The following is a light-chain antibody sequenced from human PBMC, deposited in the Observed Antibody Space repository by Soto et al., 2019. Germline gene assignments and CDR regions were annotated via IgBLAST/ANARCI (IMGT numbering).Light chain of an antibody. J-gene: IGLJ3*02. CDR3: AAWDDSLKGWV. CDR2: STN. Sequence: QPVVTQPPSASGTPGQRVTISCSGSSSNIESNTVNWYQQLPGTAPKLLIYSTNQRPSGVPDRFSGSKSGTSASLAISGLQSEDEADYYCAAWDDSLKGWVFGGGTKVTVL. V-gene: IGLV1-44*01. CDR1: SSNIESNT.